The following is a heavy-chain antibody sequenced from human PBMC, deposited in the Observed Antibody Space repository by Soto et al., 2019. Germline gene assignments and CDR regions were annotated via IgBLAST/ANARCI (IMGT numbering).Heavy chain of an antibody. CDR1: GYTFTSYG. D-gene: IGHD2-15*01. Sequence: ASVKVSCKASGYTFTSYGISWVRQAPGQGLEWMGWISAYNGNTNYAQKLQGRVTMTTDTSTSTAYMELRSLRSDDTAVYYCARVNPGSVVVVAAWFDPWGQGTLVTVSS. J-gene: IGHJ5*02. CDR2: ISAYNGNT. CDR3: ARVNPGSVVVVAAWFDP. V-gene: IGHV1-18*04.